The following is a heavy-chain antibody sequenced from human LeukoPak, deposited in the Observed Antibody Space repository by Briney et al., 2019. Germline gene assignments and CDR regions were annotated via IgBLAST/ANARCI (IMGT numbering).Heavy chain of an antibody. CDR1: GGSISSYY. Sequence: KTSETLSLTCTVSGGSISSYYWSWIRQPAGKGLEWIGRIYTSGSTNYNPSLKSRVTMSVDTSKNQFSLKLSSVTAADTAVYYCARAGVVPAAINRAFDVWGQGSVVTVSS. D-gene: IGHD2-2*02. CDR2: IYTSGST. CDR3: ARAGVVPAAINRAFDV. V-gene: IGHV4-4*07. J-gene: IGHJ3*01.